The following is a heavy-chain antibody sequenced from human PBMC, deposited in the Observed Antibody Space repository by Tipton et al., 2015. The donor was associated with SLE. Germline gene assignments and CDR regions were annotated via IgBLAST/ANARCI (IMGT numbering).Heavy chain of an antibody. Sequence: TLSLTCAVYGGSFSGYYWSWIRQPPGKGLEWIGELNHSGSTNYNPSLKSRVTISVDTSKNQFSLKLSSVTAADTAVYYCARRGGTTGGDYWGQGTLVTVSS. V-gene: IGHV4-34*01. CDR3: ARRGGTTGGDY. CDR2: LNHSGST. J-gene: IGHJ4*02. D-gene: IGHD1-1*01. CDR1: GGSFSGYY.